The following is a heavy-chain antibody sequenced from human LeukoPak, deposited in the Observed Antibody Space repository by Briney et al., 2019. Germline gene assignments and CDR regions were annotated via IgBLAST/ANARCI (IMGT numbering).Heavy chain of an antibody. J-gene: IGHJ1*01. D-gene: IGHD3-22*01. V-gene: IGHV3-21*01. CDR3: ARGSGYYDSSGYYFQH. CDR2: ISSSSSYI. Sequence: GGSLRLSCAASGFTFSSYSMSWVRQAPGKGLEWVSSISSSSSYIYYADSVKGRFTISRDNAKNSLYLQMNSLRAEDTAVYYCARGSGYYDSSGYYFQHWGQGTLVTVSS. CDR1: GFTFSSYS.